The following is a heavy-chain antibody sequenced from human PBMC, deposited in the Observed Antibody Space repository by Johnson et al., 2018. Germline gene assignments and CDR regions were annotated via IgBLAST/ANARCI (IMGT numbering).Heavy chain of an antibody. Sequence: EVQLVETGGGLVQPGGSLKLSCAASGFTFSGSTIHWVRQASGIGLEWVGRIRSKANNYATAFAASLKGRVSMSRDDSKTTAYLQMNSLKTEDTAVYYCARGSNTGYYFGVDVWGQGTTVTVSS. V-gene: IGHV3-73*02. CDR2: IRSKANNYAT. CDR1: GFTFSGST. D-gene: IGHD1/OR15-1a*01. J-gene: IGHJ6*02. CDR3: ARGSNTGYYFGVDV.